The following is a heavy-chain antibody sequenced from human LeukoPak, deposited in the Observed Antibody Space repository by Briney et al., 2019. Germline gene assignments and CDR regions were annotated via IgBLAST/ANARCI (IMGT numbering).Heavy chain of an antibody. D-gene: IGHD6-13*01. V-gene: IGHV3-23*01. CDR1: EFTFSSYA. CDR2: ISGSGGST. CDR3: AKDMGAAGTFGAFDI. Sequence: GGSLRLSCAASEFTFSSYAMSWVRQAPGKGLDWVSAISGSGGSTYYAESGKGRFTISRDNSKNTLYLQLNRQSDEETAVYYSAKDMGAAGTFGAFDIWGQGTMVTVSS. J-gene: IGHJ3*02.